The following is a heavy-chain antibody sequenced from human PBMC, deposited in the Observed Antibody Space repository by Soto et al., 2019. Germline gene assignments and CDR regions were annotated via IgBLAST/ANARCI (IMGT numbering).Heavy chain of an antibody. CDR1: GFTFSSYA. J-gene: IGHJ4*02. CDR3: ARGLRDFDWRLPFGY. V-gene: IGHV3-23*01. D-gene: IGHD3-9*01. CDR2: ISASGVST. Sequence: GGSLRLSCAASGFTFSSYAMAWVRQAPGKGLEWVSSISASGVSTYYADSVKGRFTISRDNSKNTLHLQMSSLRVEDTAVYYCARGLRDFDWRLPFGYWGQGTLVTVSS.